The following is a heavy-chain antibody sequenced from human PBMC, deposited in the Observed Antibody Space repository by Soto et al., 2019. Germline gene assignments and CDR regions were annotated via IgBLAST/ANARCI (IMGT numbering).Heavy chain of an antibody. V-gene: IGHV4-31*03. CDR1: GGSISSGGYY. Sequence: QVQLQESGPGLVKPSQTLSLTCTVSGGSISSGGYYWSWIRQHPGKGLEWIGYIYYSGSTYYNPSLKCRVTISVDTSKNQFSLKLSSVTAADTAVYYCARDRGVRGVIGYYYGMDVWGQGTTVTVSS. J-gene: IGHJ6*02. D-gene: IGHD3-10*01. CDR3: ARDRGVRGVIGYYYGMDV. CDR2: IYYSGST.